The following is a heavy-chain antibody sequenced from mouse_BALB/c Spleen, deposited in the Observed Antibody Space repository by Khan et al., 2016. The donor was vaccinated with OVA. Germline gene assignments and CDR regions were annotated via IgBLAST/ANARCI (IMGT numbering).Heavy chain of an antibody. J-gene: IGHJ3*01. Sequence: QVQLKESGPGLVQPSQSLSITCTVSGFSLTTYGVHWVRQSPGKGLEWLGVIWSGGSTDYYAAFISRLSISKENSTSQVFFNMNSLQAKDTAIYYCAGNYDYDEGLAYWGQGTLVTVSA. D-gene: IGHD2-4*01. CDR2: IWSGGST. CDR3: AGNYDYDEGLAY. CDR1: GFSLTTYG. V-gene: IGHV2-2*02.